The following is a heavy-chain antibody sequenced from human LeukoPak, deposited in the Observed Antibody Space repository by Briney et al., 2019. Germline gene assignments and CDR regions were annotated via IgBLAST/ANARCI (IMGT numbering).Heavy chain of an antibody. CDR1: GYTFTGYY. J-gene: IGHJ3*02. CDR3: AKDMGAQDAFDI. V-gene: IGHV1-2*06. D-gene: IGHD1-26*01. Sequence: ASVKVSCKASGYTFTGYYIHWVRQAPGQGLEWMGRMNPDSSGTNYAQKYQGRVTLTRDTSIGTAYMEVTRLRSDDTAVYYCAKDMGAQDAFDIWGQGTMVTVSS. CDR2: MNPDSSGT.